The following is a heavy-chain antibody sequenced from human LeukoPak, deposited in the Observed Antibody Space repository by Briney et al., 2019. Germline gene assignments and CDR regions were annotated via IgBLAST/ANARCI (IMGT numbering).Heavy chain of an antibody. CDR2: ISSSSSYT. D-gene: IGHD3-3*01. CDR3: ARDYDFWSGYLGY. Sequence: GGSLRLSCAASGFTFSDYYMSWIRLAPGKGLEWVSYISSSSSYTNYADSVKGRFTISRDNAKNTVYLQMNSLRAEDTAVYYCARDYDFWSGYLGYWGQGTLVTVSS. J-gene: IGHJ4*02. CDR1: GFTFSDYY. V-gene: IGHV3-11*06.